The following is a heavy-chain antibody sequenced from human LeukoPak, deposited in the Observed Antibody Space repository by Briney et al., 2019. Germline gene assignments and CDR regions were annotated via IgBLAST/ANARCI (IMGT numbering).Heavy chain of an antibody. CDR1: GFTFNNAW. V-gene: IGHV3-15*01. CDR3: TADGDY. Sequence: GGSLKLSCAASGFTFNNAWMGWVRQAPGKGLEWVGRIKSEIVGGTVDYAAPVKGRLTISRDDSKNTLYPQMNSLKTEDTAVYYCTADGDYWGQGTLVTVSS. J-gene: IGHJ4*02. CDR2: IKSEIVGGTV.